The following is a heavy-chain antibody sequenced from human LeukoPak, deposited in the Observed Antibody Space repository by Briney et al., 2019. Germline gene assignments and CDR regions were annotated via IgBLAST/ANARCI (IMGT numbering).Heavy chain of an antibody. CDR2: ISGSGSST. J-gene: IGHJ4*02. V-gene: IGHV3-23*01. Sequence: PGGSLRLSCAASGFTFSSYAMSWVRQAPGKGLEWVSTISGSGSSTYYADSVKGRFTISRDNSKNTLYLQMNSLRAEDTAVYYCAKGYSSGWYYFDYWGQGTLVTVSS. CDR3: AKGYSSGWYYFDY. D-gene: IGHD6-19*01. CDR1: GFTFSSYA.